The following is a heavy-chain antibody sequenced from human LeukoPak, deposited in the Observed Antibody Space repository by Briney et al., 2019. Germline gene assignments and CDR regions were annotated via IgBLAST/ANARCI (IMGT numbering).Heavy chain of an antibody. D-gene: IGHD5-18*01. Sequence: SGGSPRLSCAASGFTVSDYSMTWVRQAPGKGLEWVGHIKSKTDGGTTDYAAPVKGRFTISRDDSKNTLYLQMNSLKTEDTAVYYCTTRRGYSYRLDWGQRTLVTVSS. J-gene: IGHJ4*02. CDR3: TTRRGYSYRLD. CDR2: IKSKTDGGTT. V-gene: IGHV3-15*01. CDR1: GFTVSDYS.